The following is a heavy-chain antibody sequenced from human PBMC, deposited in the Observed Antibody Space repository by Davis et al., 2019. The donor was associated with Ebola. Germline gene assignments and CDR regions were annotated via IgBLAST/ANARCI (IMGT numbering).Heavy chain of an antibody. CDR1: RFSFSRYA. V-gene: IGHV3-23*01. CDR2: ISGTGDTST. D-gene: IGHD2-21*01. J-gene: IGHJ4*02. Sequence: GESLKISCTASRFSFSRYAMSWVRQAPGKGLEWVAGISGTGDTSTYYADSVKGRFTIARDNSKNTVFLQMNSLTAEDTALYYCAREAPFCGGDCLDYWGQGTLVTVSS. CDR3: AREAPFCGGDCLDY.